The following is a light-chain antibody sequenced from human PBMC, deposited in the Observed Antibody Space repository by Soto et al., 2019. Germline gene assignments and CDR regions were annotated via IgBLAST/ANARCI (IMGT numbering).Light chain of an antibody. CDR1: QSVSGY. CDR3: QQRSNWPST. Sequence: EIVLPQSPATLSLSPGNRATLSCRAIQSVSGYLAWYQQKPGQAPRLLIYDASNRATGIPARFSGSGSGTDFTLTITSLEPEDFAVYYCQQRSNWPSTCGGGTKVEI. V-gene: IGKV3-11*01. CDR2: DAS. J-gene: IGKJ4*01.